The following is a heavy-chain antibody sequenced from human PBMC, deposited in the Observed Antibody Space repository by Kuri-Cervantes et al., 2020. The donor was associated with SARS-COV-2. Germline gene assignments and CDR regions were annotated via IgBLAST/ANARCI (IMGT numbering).Heavy chain of an antibody. CDR3: ARDSGYDMPHLWDWFDP. D-gene: IGHD5-12*01. J-gene: IGHJ5*02. Sequence: GESLKISCAASGFTFSSYWMSWVRQAPGKGLEWVANIKQDGSEKYYVDSVKGRFTISRDNAKNSLYLQMNSLRAEDTAVYYCARDSGYDMPHLWDWFDPWGQGTLVTVSS. V-gene: IGHV3-7*01. CDR2: IKQDGSEK. CDR1: GFTFSSYW.